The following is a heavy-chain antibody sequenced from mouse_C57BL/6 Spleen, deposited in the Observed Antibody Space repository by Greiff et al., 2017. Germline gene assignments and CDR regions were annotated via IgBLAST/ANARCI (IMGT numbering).Heavy chain of an antibody. CDR1: GFTFSSYA. D-gene: IGHD2-4*01. Sequence: DVKLVESGGGLVKPGGSLKLSCAASGFTFSSYAMSWVRQTPEKRLEWVATISDGGSYTYYPDNVKGRFTISRDNAKNSLYLQMSHLKSEDTAMYYCASTYDYDAAYWGQGTLVTVSA. V-gene: IGHV5-4*03. CDR3: ASTYDYDAAY. CDR2: ISDGGSYT. J-gene: IGHJ3*01.